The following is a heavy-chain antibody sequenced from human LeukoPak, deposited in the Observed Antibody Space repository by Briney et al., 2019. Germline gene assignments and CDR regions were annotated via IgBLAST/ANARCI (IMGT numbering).Heavy chain of an antibody. D-gene: IGHD6-19*01. CDR1: GFTFPSYS. J-gene: IGHJ4*02. CDR3: ARVYGDGWYVDY. V-gene: IGHV3-48*02. Sequence: GGSLRLSCAASGFTFPSYSMNWVRQAPGKGLEWVSYISSSGGTIYYADSVKGRFTISRDNAKNSLYLQMNSLRDEDTAVYYCARVYGDGWYVDYWGQGTPVTVSS. CDR2: ISSSGGTI.